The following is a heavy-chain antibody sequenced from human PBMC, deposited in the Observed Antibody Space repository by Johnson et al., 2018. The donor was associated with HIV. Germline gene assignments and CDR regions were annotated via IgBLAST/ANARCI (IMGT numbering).Heavy chain of an antibody. J-gene: IGHJ3*02. CDR1: GFSFSEYS. D-gene: IGHD3-3*01. CDR3: ARDRRDDFWSGYSHGFDI. V-gene: IGHV3-30*04. CDR2: TSYDGTNK. Sequence: QVQLVESGGGLVQPGRSLRLSCEASGFSFSEYSVNWVRQAPGKGLEWVAVTSYDGTNKYYTDSVKGRFTISRDNSKKTLYLQMNSLRAEDTAVYYCARDRRDDFWSGYSHGFDIWGQGTMVTVS.